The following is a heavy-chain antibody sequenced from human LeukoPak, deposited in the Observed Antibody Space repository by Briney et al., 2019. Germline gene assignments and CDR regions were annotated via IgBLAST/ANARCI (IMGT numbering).Heavy chain of an antibody. CDR3: ARGTTVTAIFDY. D-gene: IGHD4-11*01. CDR1: GGSISSGGYY. J-gene: IGHJ4*02. CDR2: IYYSGST. Sequence: SETLSLTCTVSGGSISSGGYYWSWIRQHPGKGLEWIGYIYYSGSTYYNPSLKSRVTISVDTSKNQFSLKLSSVSAADTAVYYCARGTTVTAIFDYWGQGTLVTVSS. V-gene: IGHV4-31*03.